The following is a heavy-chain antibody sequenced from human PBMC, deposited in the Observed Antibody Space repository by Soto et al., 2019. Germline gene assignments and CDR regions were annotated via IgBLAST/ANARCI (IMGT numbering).Heavy chain of an antibody. Sequence: ASVKVSCKASGYTFTGYYMHWVRQAPGQGLEWMGWINPNSGGTNYAQKFQGWVTMTRDTSISTAYMELSRLRSDDTAVYYCAGVKLGIEDAFDIWGQGTMVTVSS. D-gene: IGHD7-27*01. CDR2: INPNSGGT. J-gene: IGHJ3*02. CDR1: GYTFTGYY. V-gene: IGHV1-2*04. CDR3: AGVKLGIEDAFDI.